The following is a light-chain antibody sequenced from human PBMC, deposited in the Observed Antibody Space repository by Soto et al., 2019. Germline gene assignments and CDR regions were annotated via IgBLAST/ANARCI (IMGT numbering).Light chain of an antibody. V-gene: IGKV3-15*01. Sequence: EIAMTQSLATLSVSPGERATLSCRASQSVNSNLAWYQQKPGQAPRLLIYGASTRATGIPARFSGSGSGTEFTVTFSSLQSEDFAVYYCQQYNNWPLTFGGGTKVEIK. CDR3: QQYNNWPLT. J-gene: IGKJ4*01. CDR2: GAS. CDR1: QSVNSN.